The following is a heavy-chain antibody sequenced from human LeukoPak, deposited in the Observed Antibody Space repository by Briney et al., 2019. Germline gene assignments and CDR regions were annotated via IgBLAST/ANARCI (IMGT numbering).Heavy chain of an antibody. CDR3: ARGRLVGATGGDFDY. CDR1: GGSFSGYY. CDR2: INHSGST. D-gene: IGHD1-26*01. V-gene: IGHV4-34*01. Sequence: PSETLSLTCAVYGGSFSGYYWSWIRQPPGKGLEWIGEINHSGSTNYNPSLKSRVTISVDTSKNQFSLKLSSVTAADTAVYYCARGRLVGATGGDFDYWGQGTLVTVSS. J-gene: IGHJ4*02.